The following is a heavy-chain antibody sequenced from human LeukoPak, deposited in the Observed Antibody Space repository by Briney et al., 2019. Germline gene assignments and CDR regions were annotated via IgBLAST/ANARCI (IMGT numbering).Heavy chain of an antibody. CDR2: INPNSGGT. CDR3: ARGGGAAAGEDFDY. D-gene: IGHD6-13*01. CDR1: GYTLTGYY. V-gene: IGHV1-2*02. Sequence: ASVKVSCKASGYTLTGYYMHWVRQAPGQGLEWMGWINPNSGGTNYAQKFQGRVTMTRDTSISTAYMELSRLRSDDTAVYYCARGGGAAAGEDFDYWGQGTLVTVSS. J-gene: IGHJ4*02.